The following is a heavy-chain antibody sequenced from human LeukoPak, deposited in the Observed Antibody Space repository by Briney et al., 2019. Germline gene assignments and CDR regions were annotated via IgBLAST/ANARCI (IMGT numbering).Heavy chain of an antibody. D-gene: IGHD3-10*01. CDR3: ARDFRRITMVRGVINWFDP. CDR2: ISAYNGNT. J-gene: IGHJ5*02. CDR1: GYTFTSYG. Sequence: GASVTVSFKASGYTFTSYGISWVRQAPGQGLEWMGWISAYNGNTNYAQKLQGRVTMTTDTSTSTAYMELRSLRSDDTAVYYCARDFRRITMVRGVINWFDPWGQGTLVTVSS. V-gene: IGHV1-18*01.